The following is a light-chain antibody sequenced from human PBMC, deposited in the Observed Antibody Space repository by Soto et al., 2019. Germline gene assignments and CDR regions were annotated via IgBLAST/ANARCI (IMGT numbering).Light chain of an antibody. J-gene: IGKJ4*01. V-gene: IGKV3-15*01. CDR2: GAS. CDR1: QSVSSN. CDR3: QQYNNWPPLT. Sequence: EIVMTQSPATLSVSPGERATLSCRASQSVSSNLGWYQQKPGHAPRLLIYGASTRATGIPARFSGSGSGTEFTLTISSLQSEDFAIYYCQQYNNWPPLTFGGGTKVEIK.